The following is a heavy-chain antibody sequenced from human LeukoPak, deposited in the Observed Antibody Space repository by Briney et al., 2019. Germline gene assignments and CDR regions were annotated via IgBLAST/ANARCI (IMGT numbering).Heavy chain of an antibody. J-gene: IGHJ4*02. Sequence: GGSLRLSCAASGFTFSSYGMHWLRQAPGKGLEWVAVIWYDGSNKYYADSVKGRFTISRDNSKNTLYLQMNSLRAEDTAVYYCAREPDCSGGSCHTALDYWGQGTLVTVSS. CDR2: IWYDGSNK. V-gene: IGHV3-33*01. CDR3: AREPDCSGGSCHTALDY. D-gene: IGHD2-15*01. CDR1: GFTFSSYG.